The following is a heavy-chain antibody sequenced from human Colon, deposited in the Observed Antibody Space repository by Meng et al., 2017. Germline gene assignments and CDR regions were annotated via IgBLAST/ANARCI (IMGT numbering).Heavy chain of an antibody. CDR1: GGSFSGYY. V-gene: IGHV4-34*01. CDR3: ARGVAGGLGIHFDY. D-gene: IGHD3-16*01. CDR2: INHSGRT. J-gene: IGHJ4*02. Sequence: VPLQQWGARPLKPAGALSPNCAFYGGSFSGYYWNWIRQSPGKGLEWIGQINHSGRTIYNPSLKSRVTTSIDTSKNQFSLNLTSATAADTAVYYCARGVAGGLGIHFDYWGQGTLVTVSS.